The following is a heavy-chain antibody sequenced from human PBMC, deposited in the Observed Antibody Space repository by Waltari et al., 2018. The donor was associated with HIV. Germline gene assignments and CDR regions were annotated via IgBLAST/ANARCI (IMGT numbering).Heavy chain of an antibody. V-gene: IGHV1-18*01. CDR2: IWAYEGNT. CDR3: VRGGGTWLQETNYYKGLDV. D-gene: IGHD3-22*01. J-gene: IGHJ6*02. CDR1: GFDLTSYG. Sequence: HVQLMRSGPELGTPGSSVKLCCMSAGFDLTSYGITWVRPAPGQGFQWVGWIWAYEGNTDIERRFKERVSLTTDKSKKTIFLEVRNLRIDETAIYYCVRGGGTWLQETNYYKGLDVWGPGTTVTVSS.